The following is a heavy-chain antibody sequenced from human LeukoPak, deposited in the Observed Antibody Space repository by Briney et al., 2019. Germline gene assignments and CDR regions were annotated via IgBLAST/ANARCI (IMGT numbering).Heavy chain of an antibody. J-gene: IGHJ5*02. CDR3: ARDKLDYYDILTGP. CDR1: GYTFTGYY. D-gene: IGHD3-9*01. V-gene: IGHV1-2*02. CDR2: INPNSGGT. Sequence: WASVKVSCKASGYTFTGYYMHWVRQAPGQGLEWMGWINPNSGGTNYAQKFQGRVTMTRDTSISTAYMELSRLRSDDTAVYYCARDKLDYYDILTGPWGQGTLVTVSS.